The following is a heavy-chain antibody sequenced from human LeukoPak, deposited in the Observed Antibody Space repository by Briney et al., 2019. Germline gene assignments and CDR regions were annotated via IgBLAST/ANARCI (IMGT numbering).Heavy chain of an antibody. Sequence: GGSLRLSCAASGFTFSSYGMHWVRQAPGKGLEWVSILYSSGTTYYANSVKGRFTISRDNSENKLYLQMNSLRAEDTAANYCARGGFGPSDALDIWGQGTVVTVSS. CDR1: GFTFSSYG. J-gene: IGHJ3*02. CDR2: LYSSGTT. CDR3: ARGGFGPSDALDI. D-gene: IGHD3-10*01. V-gene: IGHV3-NL1*01.